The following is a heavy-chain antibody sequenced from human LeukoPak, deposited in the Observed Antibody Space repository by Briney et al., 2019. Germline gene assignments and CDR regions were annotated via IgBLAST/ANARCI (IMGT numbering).Heavy chain of an antibody. D-gene: IGHD2-15*01. CDR1: GHTFTSHA. V-gene: IGHV1-3*01. CDR2: INAGNDNT. J-gene: IGHJ5*02. CDR3: ARDLGYCTGGTCYPNWFDP. Sequence: ASVKVSCKASGHTFTSHAMHWVRQAPGQRLEWMGWINAGNDNTKYSQKFQGRVTITRDTSASTAYMELSSLRSEDTAVYYCARDLGYCTGGTCYPNWFDPWGQGTLVTVSS.